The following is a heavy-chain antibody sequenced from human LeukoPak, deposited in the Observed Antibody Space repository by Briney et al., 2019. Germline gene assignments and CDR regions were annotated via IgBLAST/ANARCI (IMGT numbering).Heavy chain of an antibody. CDR2: INPSGGST. CDR3: ATGYYDSSGYYHGGDWFDP. J-gene: IGHJ5*02. CDR1: GYTFTSYY. D-gene: IGHD3-22*01. V-gene: IGHV1-46*01. Sequence: ASVKVSCKASGYTFTSYYMHWVRQAPGQGLEWMGIINPSGGSTSYAQKFQGRVTMTEDTSTDTAYMELSGLRSEDTAVYYCATGYYDSSGYYHGGDWFDPWGQGTLVTVSS.